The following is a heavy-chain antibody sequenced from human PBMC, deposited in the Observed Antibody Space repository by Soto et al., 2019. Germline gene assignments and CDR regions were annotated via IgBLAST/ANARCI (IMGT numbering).Heavy chain of an antibody. D-gene: IGHD3-9*01. CDR3: ARGRRGDILTGSPLETSGSGRYYYGMDV. J-gene: IGHJ6*02. CDR1: GYTFTSYG. V-gene: IGHV1-18*01. CDR2: ISAYNGNT. Sequence: ASVKVSCKASGYTFTSYGISWVRQAPGQGLEWMGWISAYNGNTNYAQKLQGRVTMTTDTSTSTAYMELRSLRSDDTAVYYCARGRRGDILTGSPLETSGSGRYYYGMDVWGQGTTVTVSS.